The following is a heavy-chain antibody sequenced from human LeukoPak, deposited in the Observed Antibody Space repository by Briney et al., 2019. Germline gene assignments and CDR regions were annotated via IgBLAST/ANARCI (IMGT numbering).Heavy chain of an antibody. CDR3: ARDGYSDSSGYDYPPSV. J-gene: IGHJ4*02. CDR1: GGSISSDGYY. Sequence: SETLSLTCTVSGGSISSDGYYWSWIRQHPGKGLEWIGYIYYSGSTNYNPSLKSRVTISVDTSKNQFSLKLSSVTAADTAVYYCARDGYSDSSGYDYPPSVWGQGTLVTVSS. V-gene: IGHV4-61*08. D-gene: IGHD3-22*01. CDR2: IYYSGST.